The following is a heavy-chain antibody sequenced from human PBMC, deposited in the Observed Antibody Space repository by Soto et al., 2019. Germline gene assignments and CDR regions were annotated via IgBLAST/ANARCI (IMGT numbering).Heavy chain of an antibody. D-gene: IGHD3-9*01. V-gene: IGHV3-30*18. CDR2: ISYDGSNK. Sequence: GGSLRLSCAASGFTFSSYGMHWVRQAPGKGLEWVAVISYDGSNKYYADSVKGRFTISRDNSKNTLYLQMNSLRAEDTAVYYCAKDKGRYFDWLFYFDYWGQGTLVTVSS. J-gene: IGHJ4*02. CDR3: AKDKGRYFDWLFYFDY. CDR1: GFTFSSYG.